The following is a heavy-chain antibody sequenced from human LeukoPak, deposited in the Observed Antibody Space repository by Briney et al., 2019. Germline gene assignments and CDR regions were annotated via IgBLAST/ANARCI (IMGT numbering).Heavy chain of an antibody. Sequence: SETLSLTCTVSGGSISTYYWSWIRQPAGKGLEWIGRIYNTGTTNRNPSLKSRVTMSVDTSKNQFSLKLSSVTAADTAVYYCARANPPGAFDYWGQGTLVTASS. CDR3: ARANPPGAFDY. J-gene: IGHJ4*02. CDR2: IYNTGTT. V-gene: IGHV4-4*07. CDR1: GGSISTYY.